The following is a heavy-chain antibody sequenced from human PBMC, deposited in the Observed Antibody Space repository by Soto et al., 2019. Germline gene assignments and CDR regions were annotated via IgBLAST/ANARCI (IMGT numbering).Heavy chain of an antibody. J-gene: IGHJ4*02. CDR1: GGSISTHNW. Sequence: QVQLQESGPGLVEPSGTLSLTCGVSGGSISTHNWWSWVRQSPGRGLEWIGEIYHYGGTNYNPSLKTRVTMSVDKSKNQFSLELTSVTAAAPAVYYCAREKGAGTYMGFDYWGQGTLVTVSS. V-gene: IGHV4-4*02. CDR3: AREKGAGTYMGFDY. D-gene: IGHD3-10*01. CDR2: IYHYGGT.